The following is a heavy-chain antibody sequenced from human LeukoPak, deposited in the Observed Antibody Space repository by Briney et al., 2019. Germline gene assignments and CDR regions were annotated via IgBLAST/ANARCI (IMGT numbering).Heavy chain of an antibody. CDR2: IIPIFGTA. CDR1: GGTFSSYA. J-gene: IGHJ5*02. CDR3: ARXXEGQXYXGSGSYPXHLNWFDP. Sequence: GASVKVSCKASGGTFSSYAISWVRQAPGQGLEWMGGIIPIFGTANYAQKFQGRVTITADESTSTAYMELSSLRSEDTAVYYCARXXEGQXYXGSGSYPXHLNWFDPWGQGTLVTVSS. V-gene: IGHV1-69*13. D-gene: IGHD3-10*01.